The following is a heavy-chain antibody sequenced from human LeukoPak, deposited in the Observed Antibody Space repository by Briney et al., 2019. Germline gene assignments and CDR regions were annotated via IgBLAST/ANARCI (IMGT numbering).Heavy chain of an antibody. CDR2: IYSGGNT. CDR3: ARRAGAYSHPYEY. Sequence: GGSLRLSCTVSGFTVSSNSMSWVRQAPGKGLEWVSFIYSGGNTHYSDSLKGRFTISRDNSKNTLYLQMNSLRVEDTAVYYCARRAGAYSHPYEYWGQRDPVTVSS. J-gene: IGHJ4*02. D-gene: IGHD4/OR15-4a*01. V-gene: IGHV3-53*01. CDR1: GFTVSSNS.